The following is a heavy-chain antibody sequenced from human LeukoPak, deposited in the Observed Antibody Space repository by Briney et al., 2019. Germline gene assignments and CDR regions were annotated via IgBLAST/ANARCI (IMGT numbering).Heavy chain of an antibody. J-gene: IGHJ3*02. V-gene: IGHV3-23*01. CDR1: GFTFSSYA. CDR2: ISGCGGST. D-gene: IGHD3-16*01. CDR3: AKDRVAFGGADAFDM. Sequence: PGGSLRLSCAASGFTFSSYAMSWVRQAPGKGLEWVSGISGCGGSTFYADSVKGRFTISRDNSKNTLYLQMNSLRAEDTAVYYCAKDRVAFGGADAFDMWGQGTMVTVSS.